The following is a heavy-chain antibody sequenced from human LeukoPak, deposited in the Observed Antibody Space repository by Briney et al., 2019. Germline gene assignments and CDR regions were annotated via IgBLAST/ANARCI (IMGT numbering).Heavy chain of an antibody. CDR2: ISSSSRYI. V-gene: IGHV3-21*01. J-gene: IGHJ4*02. CDR3: ARDNGWGRYYFDS. CDR1: GFTFSSYS. D-gene: IGHD6-19*01. Sequence: GGSLRLSCAASGFTFSSYSMNWVRQAPGKGQEWVSFISSSSRYIYYADSVKGRFTISRDNAKNSLYLQMNSLRVEDTAVYYCARDNGWGRYYFDSWGQRTLATVSS.